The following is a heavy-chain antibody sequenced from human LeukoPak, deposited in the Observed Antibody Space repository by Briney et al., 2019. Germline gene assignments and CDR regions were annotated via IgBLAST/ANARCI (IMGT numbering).Heavy chain of an antibody. CDR1: GFTFSSYS. CDR2: ISSGSSYI. J-gene: IGHJ4*02. V-gene: IGHV3-21*01. Sequence: GGSLRLSCAASGFTFSSYSMNWVRQAPGKGLEWVSSISSGSSYIYYADSVKGRFTISRDNAKNSLYLQMNSLRAEDTAVYYCARGTGEFDYWGQGTLVTVSS. D-gene: IGHD3-10*01. CDR3: ARGTGEFDY.